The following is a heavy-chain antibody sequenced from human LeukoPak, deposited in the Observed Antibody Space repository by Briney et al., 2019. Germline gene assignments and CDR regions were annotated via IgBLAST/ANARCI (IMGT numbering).Heavy chain of an antibody. J-gene: IGHJ4*02. V-gene: IGHV1-18*01. Sequence: ASVKVSCKASGYTFTMYGISWVRQAPGQGLQWLGWISPHNGNTKYAQDLQGRASMTTDTSTSTAYLELRSLRSDDTAIYCCARDLNYVTLGYDILADVGYYFDYWGQGSLVTVSS. CDR2: ISPHNGNT. D-gene: IGHD3-9*01. CDR1: GYTFTMYG. CDR3: ARDLNYVTLGYDILADVGYYFDY.